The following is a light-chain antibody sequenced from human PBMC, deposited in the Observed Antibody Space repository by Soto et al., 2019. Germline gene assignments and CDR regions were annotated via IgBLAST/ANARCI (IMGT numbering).Light chain of an antibody. Sequence: EIVLTQSPATLSLSPGERATLSCRASQSVGTSITWFRQNPGQAPRLVLFDGTRATGIPARFSGGGSGTDFTLTITNLEPEDFAVYYCQQYNKWPPYTFGQGTKLEIK. J-gene: IGKJ2*01. CDR1: QSVGTS. V-gene: IGKV3-11*01. CDR2: DG. CDR3: QQYNKWPPYT.